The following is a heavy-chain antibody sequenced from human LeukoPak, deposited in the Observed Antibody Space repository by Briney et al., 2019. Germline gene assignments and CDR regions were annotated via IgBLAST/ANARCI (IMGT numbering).Heavy chain of an antibody. CDR1: GLTFNNYA. D-gene: IGHD6-6*01. CDR2: ISGSGGTT. Sequence: PGGSLRLSCAASGLTFNNYAMNWVRQAPGKGLEWVSVISGSGGTTYYADSVKGRFTISRDSSKNTLYLQMNSLRAEDTAVYYCAKDWRHSSSLVFDYWGQGTLVTVSS. CDR3: AKDWRHSSSLVFDY. J-gene: IGHJ4*02. V-gene: IGHV3-23*01.